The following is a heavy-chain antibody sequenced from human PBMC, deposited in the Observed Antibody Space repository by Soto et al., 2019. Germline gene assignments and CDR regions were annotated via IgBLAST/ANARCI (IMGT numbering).Heavy chain of an antibody. J-gene: IGHJ5*02. Sequence: KTSETLSLTCTVSGASISSYFWTWIRQPAGKGLDWIGRISTSGTTNYNPSLKSRVTMSVDTSKNHFSLNLSSVTAADTAVYYCAREAGPDRWFDPWGQGTLVTVSS. CDR1: GASISSYF. CDR3: AREAGPDRWFDP. D-gene: IGHD6-19*01. CDR2: ISTSGTT. V-gene: IGHV4-4*07.